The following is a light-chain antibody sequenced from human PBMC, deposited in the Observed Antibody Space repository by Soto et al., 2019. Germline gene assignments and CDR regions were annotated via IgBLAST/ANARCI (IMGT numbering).Light chain of an antibody. J-gene: IGLJ3*02. Sequence: SSELTQPPSVSVAPGQTARITCGGNNIGSKSVHWYQQKPGQDPVLVVYDDSDRPSGIPERFSGSNSGNTATLTISRVEDGDEADYYCQVWDSSSDPWVFGGGTKLTVL. CDR2: DDS. CDR3: QVWDSSSDPWV. V-gene: IGLV3-21*02. CDR1: NIGSKS.